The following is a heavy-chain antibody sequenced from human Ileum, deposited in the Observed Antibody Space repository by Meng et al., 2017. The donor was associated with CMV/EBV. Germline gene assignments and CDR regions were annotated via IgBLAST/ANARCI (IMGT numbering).Heavy chain of an antibody. CDR2: IHTTDST. J-gene: IGHJ4*02. V-gene: IGHV4-4*07. CDR3: ARDTGTTGTGSLFDY. CDR1: GGSIGSYY. Sequence: QVQLPESGPGLVKSSETLSLTCTVSGGSIGSYYWNWIRQPDGKGLEWIGRIHTTDSTNYNPSFKSRVTISVDTSKNQFSLKLTSMTAADTAVYYCARDTGTTGTGSLFDYWGQGILVTVSS. D-gene: IGHD1-1*01.